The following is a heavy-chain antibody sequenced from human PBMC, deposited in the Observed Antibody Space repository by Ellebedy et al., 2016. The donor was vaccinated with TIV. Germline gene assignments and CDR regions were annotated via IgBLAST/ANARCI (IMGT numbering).Heavy chain of an antibody. J-gene: IGHJ4*02. CDR3: TRAGAGGAAGLFGS. CDR1: GDSVSSNSVA. D-gene: IGHD6-13*01. V-gene: IGHV6-1*01. Sequence: MPSETLSLTCAISGDSVSSNSVAWNWIRQSPSRGLEWLGRTYYRSKWYDDYAVSVRSRTTVKADTSKNQFSLRLNSVTPEDTAVYYCTRAGAGGAAGLFGSWGQGTLVTVSS. CDR2: TYYRSKWYD.